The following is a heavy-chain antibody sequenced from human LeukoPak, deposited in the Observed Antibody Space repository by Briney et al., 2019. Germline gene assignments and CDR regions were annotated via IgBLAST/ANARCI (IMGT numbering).Heavy chain of an antibody. CDR2: IHHSGST. Sequence: KPSETLSLTCGVYGESFTDYFWSWSRQPPGKGLEWIGEIHHSGSTKYNPSLKSRVTMSVDTSQKQFSLVLTSVTAADTAVYYCARGENFYWDFWGQGALVTVSS. J-gene: IGHJ4*02. V-gene: IGHV4-34*01. CDR1: GESFTDYF. CDR3: ARGENFYWDF.